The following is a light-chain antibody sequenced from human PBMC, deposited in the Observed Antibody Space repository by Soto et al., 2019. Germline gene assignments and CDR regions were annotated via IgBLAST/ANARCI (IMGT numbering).Light chain of an antibody. V-gene: IGLV2-11*01. CDR1: SSDVGGYKY. CDR2: DVS. CDR3: CSYAGSYTVL. J-gene: IGLJ2*01. Sequence: QSALTQPPSASGSPGQSVTISCTGTSSDVGGYKYVSWYQQHPGKVPNLIIYDVSERPSGVPDRFSGSKSGNTASLSISGLQAEDEADYYCCSYAGSYTVLFGGGTKVTVL.